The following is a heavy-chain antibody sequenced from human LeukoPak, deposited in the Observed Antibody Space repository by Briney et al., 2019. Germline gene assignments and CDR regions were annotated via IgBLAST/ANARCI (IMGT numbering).Heavy chain of an antibody. J-gene: IGHJ5*02. CDR2: INHSGST. V-gene: IGHV4-34*01. Sequence: PSETLSLTCAVYGGSFSGYYWSWIRQPPGKGLEWIGEINHSGSTNYNPSLKSRVTISVDTSKNQFSLKLSSVTAADTAVYYCARGGGRRDSSGYYQNWFDPWGQGTLVTVSS. D-gene: IGHD3-22*01. CDR1: GGSFSGYY. CDR3: ARGGGRRDSSGYYQNWFDP.